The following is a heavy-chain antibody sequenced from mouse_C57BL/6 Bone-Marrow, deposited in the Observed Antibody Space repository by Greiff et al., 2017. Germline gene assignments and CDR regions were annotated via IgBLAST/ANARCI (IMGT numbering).Heavy chain of an antibody. Sequence: EVQVVESGGGLVQPGGSLKLSCAASGFTFSDYGMAWVRQAPRKGPEWVAFISNLAYSIYYADTVTGRFTISRENAKNTLYLEMSSLRSEDTAMYYCARHYYGSRGYFDVWGTGTTVTVSS. CDR3: ARHYYGSRGYFDV. J-gene: IGHJ1*03. V-gene: IGHV5-15*01. CDR1: GFTFSDYG. D-gene: IGHD1-1*01. CDR2: ISNLAYSI.